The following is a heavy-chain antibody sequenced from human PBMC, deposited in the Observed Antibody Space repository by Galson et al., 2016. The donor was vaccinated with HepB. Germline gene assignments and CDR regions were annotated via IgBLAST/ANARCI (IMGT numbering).Heavy chain of an antibody. D-gene: IGHD3-16*01. CDR3: ALYLGHPLGDY. CDR1: GFTFSSYS. V-gene: IGHV3-21*01. Sequence: SLRLSCAASGFTFSSYSMNWVRQAPGKGLEWVSSISSSSSYIYYADSVKGRFTISRDNAKNSLYLQMNSLRAADTAIYYCALYLGHPLGDYWGQGTPVTVSS. J-gene: IGHJ4*02. CDR2: ISSSSSYI.